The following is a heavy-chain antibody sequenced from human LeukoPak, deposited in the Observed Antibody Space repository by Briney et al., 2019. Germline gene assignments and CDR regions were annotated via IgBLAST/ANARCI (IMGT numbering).Heavy chain of an antibody. V-gene: IGHV4-4*07. Sequence: SETLSLTCTVSGGSISSYYWSWIRQPAGKGLEWIGRIYTSGSTNYNPSLKSRVTMSVDTSKNQFSLKLSSVTAADTAVYYCARDLSIAAAGTSRVEYYYYYYMDVWGKGTTVTASS. CDR2: IYTSGST. CDR3: ARDLSIAAAGTSRVEYYYYYYMDV. D-gene: IGHD6-13*01. J-gene: IGHJ6*03. CDR1: GGSISSYY.